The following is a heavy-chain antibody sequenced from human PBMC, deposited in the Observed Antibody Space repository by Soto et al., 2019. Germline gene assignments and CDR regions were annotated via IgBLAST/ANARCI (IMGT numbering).Heavy chain of an antibody. CDR2: ISADNGKT. J-gene: IGHJ6*02. Sequence: QVQLVQSGAEVKKPGASVKVSCKASGYTCTSYGISWVRQAPGQGLEWMGWISADNGKTNYAQKLQGRVTMTPDTSTSSADTERRSVRSDDTAVYYCARGGRPAGGYYYYGMDVWGHGTRVTVAS. D-gene: IGHD3-10*01. CDR1: GYTCTSYG. V-gene: IGHV1-18*01. CDR3: ARGGRPAGGYYYYGMDV.